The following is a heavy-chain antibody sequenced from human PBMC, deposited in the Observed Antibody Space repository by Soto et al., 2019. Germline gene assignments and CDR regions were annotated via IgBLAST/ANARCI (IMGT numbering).Heavy chain of an antibody. CDR3: TTPAGPAEYYYDSSGYYVSSAVDY. CDR1: GFTFSNAW. CDR2: IKSKTDGGTT. V-gene: IGHV3-15*07. D-gene: IGHD3-22*01. J-gene: IGHJ4*02. Sequence: PGGSLRLSCAASGFTFSNAWMNWVRQAPGKGLEWVGRIKSKTDGGTTDYAAPVKGRFTISRDDSKNTLYLQMNSLKTEDTAVYYCTTPAGPAEYYYDSSGYYVSSAVDYWGQGTLVTVSS.